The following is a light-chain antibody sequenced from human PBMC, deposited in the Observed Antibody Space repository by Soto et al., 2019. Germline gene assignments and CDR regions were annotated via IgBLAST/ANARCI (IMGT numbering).Light chain of an antibody. CDR3: QSYDSSSHVV. CDR1: SGSIASNY. Sequence: NFMLTQPHSVSESPGKTVTISCTGSSGSIASNYVQWYQQRPGSAPTTVIYEDNQRPSGVPDRFSGSIDRSSNSASRTISGLKTEDAADYYCQSYDSSSHVVFGGGTKLTVL. CDR2: EDN. V-gene: IGLV6-57*02. J-gene: IGLJ2*01.